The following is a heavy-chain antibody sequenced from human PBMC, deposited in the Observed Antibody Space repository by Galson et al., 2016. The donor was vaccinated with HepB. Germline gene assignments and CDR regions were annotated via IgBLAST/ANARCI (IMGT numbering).Heavy chain of an antibody. CDR2: IDKDGTLK. Sequence: SLRLSCAASGFAFNVYWMAWVRQAPGKGLEWVATIDKDGTLKHYVDSVGGRFTISRDNAKNSLYLQMNSLRVDEPAVYYCAREDWGLSDSWGQGTLVTVYS. V-gene: IGHV3-7*01. CDR1: GFAFNVYW. D-gene: IGHD3/OR15-3a*01. J-gene: IGHJ4*02. CDR3: AREDWGLSDS.